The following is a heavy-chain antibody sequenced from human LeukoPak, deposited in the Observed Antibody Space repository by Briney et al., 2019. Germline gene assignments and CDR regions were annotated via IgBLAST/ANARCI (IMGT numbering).Heavy chain of an antibody. J-gene: IGHJ4*02. Sequence: SETLSLTCTVSGYSISSGYYWGWIRQPPGKGLEWIGSIYHSGSTYYNPSLRSRVTISVDTSKNQFSLKLSSVTAADTAVYYCARGAEYYDFWSGSTLYYFDYWGQGTLVTVSS. V-gene: IGHV4-38-2*02. CDR2: IYHSGST. D-gene: IGHD3-3*01. CDR3: ARGAEYYDFWSGSTLYYFDY. CDR1: GYSISSGYY.